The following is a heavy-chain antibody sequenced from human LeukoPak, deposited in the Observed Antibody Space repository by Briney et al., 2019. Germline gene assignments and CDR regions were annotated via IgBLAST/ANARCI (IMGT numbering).Heavy chain of an antibody. CDR1: GGTFSSYA. CDR3: ARELYNWNREYYGMDV. CDR2: IIPIFGTA. J-gene: IGHJ6*02. D-gene: IGHD1-20*01. V-gene: IGHV1-69*13. Sequence: GASVKVSCKASGGTFSSYAISWVRQAPGQGLERMGGIIPIFGTANYAQKFQGRVTITADESTSTAYMELSSLRSEDTAVYYCARELYNWNREYYGMDVWGQGTTVTVSS.